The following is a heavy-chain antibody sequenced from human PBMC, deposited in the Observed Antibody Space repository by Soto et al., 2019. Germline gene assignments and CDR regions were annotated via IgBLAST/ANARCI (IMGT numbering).Heavy chain of an antibody. D-gene: IGHD2-2*01. Sequence: QGQLVQSGAEVKKPGASVKVSCTASGNTFTNFGVTWVRQAPGQGLEWMGWISAYTDDPNYAQKFQGRDTMTIDTSTSTAYLDLRSLTSDDTAVYDCARVIPGAEAWFDPWGQGTLVTVSS. CDR2: ISAYTDDP. CDR1: GNTFTNFG. V-gene: IGHV1-18*01. J-gene: IGHJ5*02. CDR3: ARVIPGAEAWFDP.